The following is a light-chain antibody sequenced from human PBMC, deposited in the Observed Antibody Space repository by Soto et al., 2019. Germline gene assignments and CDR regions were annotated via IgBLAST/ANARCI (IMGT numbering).Light chain of an antibody. V-gene: IGKV3-20*01. Sequence: EIVLTQSPGTLSLSPGERATLSCRASQSVSSSYLAWYQQKPGQAPRLLIYGASSRATGIPDRFSGSGSGTDSTLTISRLEPEDVAVYYCQQDGSSPIFTFGPGTKVDIK. CDR1: QSVSSSY. CDR3: QQDGSSPIFT. J-gene: IGKJ3*01. CDR2: GAS.